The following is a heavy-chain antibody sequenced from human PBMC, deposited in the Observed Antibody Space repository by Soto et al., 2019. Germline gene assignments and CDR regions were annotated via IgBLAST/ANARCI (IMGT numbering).Heavy chain of an antibody. CDR3: ARGQRFSDWSER. CDR2: IYISGST. Sequence: KPSETLSLTCTVSGGAISSYYWTWIRQPAGKGLEWIGRIYISGSTKYNPSLQSRVTMSLDTSKNQFSLRLTSVTAADTAVYYCARGQRFSDWSERWGKETLVTCSS. D-gene: IGHD3-3*01. CDR1: GGAISSYY. J-gene: IGHJ5*02. V-gene: IGHV4-4*07.